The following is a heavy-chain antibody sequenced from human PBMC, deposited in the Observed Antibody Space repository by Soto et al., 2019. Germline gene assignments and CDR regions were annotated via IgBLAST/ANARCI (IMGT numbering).Heavy chain of an antibody. CDR3: ARVFRRRDCYNWPFDY. CDR1: GGTFSSYA. Sequence: QVQLVQSGAEVKKPGSSVKVSCKASGGTFSSYAISWVRQAPGQGLEWMGGIIPIFGTANYAQKFQGRVTIHADESTSAAYMERSSLRSEDTSVYYCARVFRRRDCYNWPFDYWGQGTLVTVSS. V-gene: IGHV1-69*01. J-gene: IGHJ4*02. D-gene: IGHD2-21*01. CDR2: IIPIFGTA.